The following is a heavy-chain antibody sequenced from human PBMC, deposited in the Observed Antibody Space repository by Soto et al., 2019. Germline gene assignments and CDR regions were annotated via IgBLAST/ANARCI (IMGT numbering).Heavy chain of an antibody. Sequence: PGGSLRLSCAASGFTFSNYAMNWVRQAPGKGLEWVSGISGNSGFTYYTDSVKGRFTISRDNSKNTLFLQMNALRDEDTAIYYCAKVGSFYVPRSPFDSWGQGIVVTVSS. CDR3: AKVGSFYVPRSPFDS. J-gene: IGHJ4*02. CDR1: GFTFSNYA. V-gene: IGHV3-23*01. CDR2: ISGNSGFT. D-gene: IGHD1-26*01.